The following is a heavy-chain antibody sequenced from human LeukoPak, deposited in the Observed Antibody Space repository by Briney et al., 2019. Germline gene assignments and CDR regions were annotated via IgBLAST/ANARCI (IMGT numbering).Heavy chain of an antibody. CDR1: GFTFDDYA. J-gene: IGHJ4*02. V-gene: IGHV3-9*03. CDR2: ISWNSGSI. Sequence: GGSLRLSCAASGFTFDDYAMHWVRQAPGKGLEWVSGISWNSGSIGYADSVKGRFTISRDNAKNSLYLQMNSRRAEDMALYYCAKGGVQLWTFDYWGQGTLVTVSS. CDR3: AKGGVQLWTFDY. D-gene: IGHD5-18*01.